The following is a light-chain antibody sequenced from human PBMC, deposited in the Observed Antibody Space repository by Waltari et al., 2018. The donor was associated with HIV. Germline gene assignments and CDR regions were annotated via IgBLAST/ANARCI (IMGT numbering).Light chain of an antibody. CDR1: QSVSSSY. J-gene: IGKJ5*01. CDR2: GAV. V-gene: IGKV3-20*01. CDR3: QQYGSSPPIT. Sequence: EIVLTQSPGTLSLSPGERATLSCRASQSVSSSYLAWYQQKPAEAPRLLIYGAVSRAAGIPDRCSGSGAGTDFTLTISRLEPEDFAVYYCQQYGSSPPITFGQGTRLEIK.